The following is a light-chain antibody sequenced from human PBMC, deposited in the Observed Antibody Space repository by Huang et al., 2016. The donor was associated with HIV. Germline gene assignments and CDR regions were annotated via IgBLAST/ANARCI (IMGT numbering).Light chain of an antibody. Sequence: EIVLTQSPATLSLSPGERATLSCRASQSISSYLAWYQQKPGQAPRRLIYVTSNRATGIPARFGGSGSETNFTLTISSLEPEDFAVYYCQQRTNFGQGTRLDIK. CDR2: VTS. CDR3: QQRTN. CDR1: QSISSY. J-gene: IGKJ5*01. V-gene: IGKV3-11*01.